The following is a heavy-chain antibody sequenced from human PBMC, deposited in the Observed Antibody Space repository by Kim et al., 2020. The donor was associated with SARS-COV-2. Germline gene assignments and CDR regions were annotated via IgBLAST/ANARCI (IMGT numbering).Heavy chain of an antibody. CDR2: INHSGST. J-gene: IGHJ6*02. V-gene: IGHV4-34*01. Sequence: SETLSLTCAVYGGSFSGYYWSWIRQPPGKGLEWIGEINHSGSTNYNPSLKSLVTISVDTSKNQFSLKLSSVTAADTAVYYCARGRGGTTVVTLGLGYYYYSGMDVWGQGTTVTVSS. CDR1: GGSFSGYY. CDR3: ARGRGGTTVVTLGLGYYYYSGMDV. D-gene: IGHD4-17*01.